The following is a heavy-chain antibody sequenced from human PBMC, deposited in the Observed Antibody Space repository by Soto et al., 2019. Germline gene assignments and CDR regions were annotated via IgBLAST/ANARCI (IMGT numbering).Heavy chain of an antibody. Sequence: ASVKGSCKTSGYTFTEYVLYWVRQAPGQGLEYMGWVSPENRNAGYAPQLRGRVSMTTDTSISTAYLELTNLTYEDTAVYYCEVTTGFWGQGTMVTVSS. CDR3: EVTTGF. D-gene: IGHD1-1*01. V-gene: IGHV1-8*01. CDR1: GYTFTEYV. J-gene: IGHJ4*02. CDR2: VSPENRNA.